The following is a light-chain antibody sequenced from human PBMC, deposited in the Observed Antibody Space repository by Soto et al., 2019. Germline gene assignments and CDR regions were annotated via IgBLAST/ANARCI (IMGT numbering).Light chain of an antibody. CDR2: DNN. CDR3: CSYAGSYSYV. V-gene: IGLV1-51*01. Sequence: QSVLTQPPSVSAAPGQKVTISCSGSTFNIGNNFVSWYQQLPGTAPKLLIYDNNKRPSGIPDRFSGSKSGTSATLGITGLQNGEQADYYCCSYAGSYSYVFGTGTKVTV. J-gene: IGLJ1*01. CDR1: TFNIGNNF.